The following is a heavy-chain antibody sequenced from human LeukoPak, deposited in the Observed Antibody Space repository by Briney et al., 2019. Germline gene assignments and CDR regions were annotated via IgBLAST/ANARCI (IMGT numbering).Heavy chain of an antibody. CDR2: IYYGGST. V-gene: IGHV4-39*01. J-gene: IGHJ4*02. Sequence: SGTLSLTCTVSGGSISSSNYYWGWIRQPPGKGLEWIGTIYYGGSTYYNPSLRSRITISVDTSKNQCSLKLSSVTAADTAVYYCARQVCGGGCFHFDYWGQGTLVTVSS. D-gene: IGHD2-21*02. CDR3: ARQVCGGGCFHFDY. CDR1: GGSISSSNYY.